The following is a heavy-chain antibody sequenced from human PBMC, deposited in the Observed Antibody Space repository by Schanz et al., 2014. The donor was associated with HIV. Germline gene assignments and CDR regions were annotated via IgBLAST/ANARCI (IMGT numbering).Heavy chain of an antibody. Sequence: QVQLVQSGAEVKKPGGSVMLSCKASGYTFSNYGVSWVRQAPGQGLEWMGWISGDYGKTKYAQKFQARVTMTTDTSSSTAYMELRSLSSDDTAVYYCAREGDGASITGTADYWGQGTLVTVSS. J-gene: IGHJ4*02. CDR2: ISGDYGKT. CDR3: AREGDGASITGTADY. V-gene: IGHV1-18*01. D-gene: IGHD1-20*01. CDR1: GYTFSNYG.